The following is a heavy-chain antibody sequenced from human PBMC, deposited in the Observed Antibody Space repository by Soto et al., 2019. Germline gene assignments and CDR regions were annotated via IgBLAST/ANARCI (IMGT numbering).Heavy chain of an antibody. CDR3: AIDRRGPTVRGVIGY. J-gene: IGHJ4*02. Sequence: QVQRVESGGGVVQPGRSLRLSCAASGFTFSSYGMHWVRQAPGKGLEWVAVISYDGSNKYYADSVKGRFTISRDNSKKTLFQQIKYLRPEHTAAYYCAIDRRGPTVRGVIGYWGQGTLVTVSS. CDR1: GFTFSSYG. V-gene: IGHV3-30*03. CDR2: ISYDGSNK. D-gene: IGHD3-10*01.